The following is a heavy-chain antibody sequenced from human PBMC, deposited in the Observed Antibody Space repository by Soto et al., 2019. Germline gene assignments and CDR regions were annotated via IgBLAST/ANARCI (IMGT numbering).Heavy chain of an antibody. D-gene: IGHD3-10*01. CDR1: GFTFSFYW. CDR3: VRGRMVRGVTFYYYYYMDV. J-gene: IGHJ6*03. Sequence: EVQLVESGGGLVQPGGSLRLSCAASGFTFSFYWMSWVRQAPGKGLEWVANIKEDGSEKYYVDSVKGRFTISRDNAKNSLYLQMNSLRAEDTAVYYCVRGRMVRGVTFYYYYYMDVWGKGTTVTVS. V-gene: IGHV3-7*01. CDR2: IKEDGSEK.